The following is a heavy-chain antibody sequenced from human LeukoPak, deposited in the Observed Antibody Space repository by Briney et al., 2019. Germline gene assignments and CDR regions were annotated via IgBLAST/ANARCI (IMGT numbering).Heavy chain of an antibody. V-gene: IGHV4-59*01. J-gene: IGHJ4*02. CDR1: GGSLSNYY. CDR3: ARGRIGGPKAPFDY. Sequence: SETLSLTCTVSGGSLSNYYWSWIRQPPGEGLEWIGHIYESGSTTYNPSLKSRVTISVDTSKNQFSLRLSSVTAADTAIYYCARGRIGGPKAPFDYWGQGTLVTVSS. CDR2: IYESGST. D-gene: IGHD3-16*01.